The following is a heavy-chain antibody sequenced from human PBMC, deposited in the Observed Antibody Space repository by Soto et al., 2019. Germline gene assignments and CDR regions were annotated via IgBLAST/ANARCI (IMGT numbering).Heavy chain of an antibody. CDR1: GFTFSSCG. CDR2: TSHDESNK. Sequence: PGGSLRLSCAASGFTFSSCGMHWVRQAPGKGLQWVAVTSHDESNKFYADSVKGRFTISRDNSKNTLYLQMNSLRTEDTAVYYCAKDPGGVQLWDFFDYWGQGTLVTVSS. V-gene: IGHV3-30*18. J-gene: IGHJ4*02. CDR3: AKDPGGVQLWDFFDY. D-gene: IGHD1-1*01.